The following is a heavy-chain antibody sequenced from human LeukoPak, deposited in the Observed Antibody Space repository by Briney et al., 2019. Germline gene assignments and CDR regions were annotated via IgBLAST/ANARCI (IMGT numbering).Heavy chain of an antibody. Sequence: GGSLRLSCAASGFMFSTYEMNWVRQAPGKGLEWLSYISYNGRSIYYADSVRGRFTISRDNAKNLLYLQMNSLRAEDTAVYYCARDTITMKEVAYWYFDLWGRGTLVTVSS. D-gene: IGHD3-22*01. CDR1: GFMFSTYE. V-gene: IGHV3-48*03. CDR2: ISYNGRSI. CDR3: ARDTITMKEVAYWYFDL. J-gene: IGHJ2*01.